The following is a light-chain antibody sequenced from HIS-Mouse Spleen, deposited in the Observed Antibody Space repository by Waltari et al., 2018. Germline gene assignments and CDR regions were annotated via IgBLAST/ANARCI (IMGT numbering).Light chain of an antibody. Sequence: NFMLTQPHSVSESPGKTVTISCTRSSGSIASNYVQWYQQCPGSAPTTVIYEANQRPSGVPDRFSGSIDSSSNSASLTIAGLKTEDEADYYCQSYDSSNQVFGGGTKLTVL. V-gene: IGLV6-57*04. CDR3: QSYDSSNQV. CDR1: SGSIASNY. CDR2: EAN. J-gene: IGLJ3*02.